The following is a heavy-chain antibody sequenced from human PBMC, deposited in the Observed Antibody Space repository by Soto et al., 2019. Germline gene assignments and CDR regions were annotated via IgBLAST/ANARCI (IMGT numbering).Heavy chain of an antibody. CDR3: ARVSIAAAGIGWFDP. V-gene: IGHV1-46*01. CDR1: GYTFTSYY. J-gene: IGHJ5*02. D-gene: IGHD6-13*01. CDR2: INPSGGST. Sequence: GASVKVSCKASGYTFTSYYMHWVRQAPGQGLEWMGIINPSGGSTSYAQKFQGRVTMTRDTSTSTVYMELSSLRSEDTAVYYCARVSIAAAGIGWFDPWGQGTLVTVSS.